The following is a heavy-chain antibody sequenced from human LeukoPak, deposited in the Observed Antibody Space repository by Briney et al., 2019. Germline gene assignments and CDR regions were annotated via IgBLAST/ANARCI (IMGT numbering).Heavy chain of an antibody. J-gene: IGHJ4*02. Sequence: ASVKVSCKASGGTFSSYAISWVRQAPGQGLEWMGWISAYNGNTNYAQKLQGRVTMTTDTSTSTAYMELRSLRSDDTAVYYCARGWAGLLWFGEFPYYFDYWGQGTLVTVSS. CDR1: GGTFSSYA. V-gene: IGHV1-18*01. D-gene: IGHD3-10*01. CDR2: ISAYNGNT. CDR3: ARGWAGLLWFGEFPYYFDY.